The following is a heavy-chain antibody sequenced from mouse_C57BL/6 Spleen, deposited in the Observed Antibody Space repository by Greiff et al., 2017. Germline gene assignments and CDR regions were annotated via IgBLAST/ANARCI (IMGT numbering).Heavy chain of an antibody. CDR2: IDPSDSYT. V-gene: IGHV1-59*01. Sequence: QVQLQQPGAELVRPGTSVKLSCKASGYTFTSYWMHWVKQRPGQGLEWIGVIDPSDSYTNYNQKFKGKATLTVDTSSSTAYMQLSRLTSEDYAVYFCARSRDPSDDAMDYWGKGTSVTVSS. CDR3: ARSRDPSDDAMDY. J-gene: IGHJ4*01. CDR1: GYTFTSYW.